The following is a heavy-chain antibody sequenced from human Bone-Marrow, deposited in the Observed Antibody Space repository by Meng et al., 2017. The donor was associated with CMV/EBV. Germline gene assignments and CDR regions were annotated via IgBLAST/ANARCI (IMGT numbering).Heavy chain of an antibody. V-gene: IGHV4-4*02. J-gene: IGHJ4*02. CDR1: DSIRSSIW. CDR3: ARPPTLIVAEGGFYFDY. Sequence: DSIRSSIWWTWGRQSPGTALDRIGEIYHSGGTNYNPSLTSRVTMSVGTSKNQFSLNLTSLIAADTAVYYCARPPTLIVAEGGFYFDYWGQGTLVTVSS. CDR2: IYHSGGT. D-gene: IGHD1-26*01.